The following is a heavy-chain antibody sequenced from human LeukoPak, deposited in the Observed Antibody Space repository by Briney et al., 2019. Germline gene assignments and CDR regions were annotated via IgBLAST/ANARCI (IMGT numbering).Heavy chain of an antibody. V-gene: IGHV1-69*05. CDR3: ARSPDCSSTSCPWYYYYYMDV. Sequence: SVKVSCKASGYTFTSYAISWVRQAPGQGLEWMGGIIPIFGTANYAQKFQGRVTITTDESTSTAYMELSSLRSEDTAVYYCARSPDCSSTSCPWYYYYYMDVWGKGTTVTVSS. CDR1: GYTFTSYA. D-gene: IGHD2-2*01. J-gene: IGHJ6*03. CDR2: IIPIFGTA.